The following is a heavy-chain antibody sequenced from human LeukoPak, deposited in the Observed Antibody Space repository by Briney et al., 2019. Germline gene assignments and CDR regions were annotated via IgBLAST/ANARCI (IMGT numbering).Heavy chain of an antibody. CDR3: ARGYSGTPH. CDR2: ISSSSSTI. J-gene: IGHJ4*02. D-gene: IGHD1-26*01. V-gene: IGHV3-48*01. CDR1: GFTFSSYW. Sequence: GGSLRLSCAASGFTFSSYWMNWARQAPGKGLEWVSYISSSSSTIYYADSVKGRFTISRDNAKNSLYPQMNSLRAEDTAVYYCARGYSGTPHWGQGTLVTVSS.